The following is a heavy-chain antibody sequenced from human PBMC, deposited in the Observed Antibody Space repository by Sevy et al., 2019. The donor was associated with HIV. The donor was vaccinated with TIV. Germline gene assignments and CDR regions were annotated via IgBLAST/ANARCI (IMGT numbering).Heavy chain of an antibody. CDR3: ARDRRWLQSHGFFDY. V-gene: IGHV3-33*01. Sequence: LSLTCAASGFTFSSYGMHWVRQAPGKGLEWVAVIWYDGSNKYYADSVKGRFTISRDNSKNTLYLQMNSLRAEDTAVYYCARDRRWLQSHGFFDYWGQGTLVTVSS. D-gene: IGHD5-12*01. CDR1: GFTFSSYG. J-gene: IGHJ4*02. CDR2: IWYDGSNK.